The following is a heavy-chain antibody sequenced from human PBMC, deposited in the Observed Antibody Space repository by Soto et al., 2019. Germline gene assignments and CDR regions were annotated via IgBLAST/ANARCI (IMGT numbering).Heavy chain of an antibody. V-gene: IGHV4-34*01. CDR3: ARGGSNDWQVAFDI. Sequence: QLQQWGAGLLKPSETLSLTCVVSGGSFSTYYYNWIHQSPGKGLEWIGEINHSGSNNYSPSLKSRVTMSLDTSKNQFSLKLTSVTAADTAVYYCARGGSNDWQVAFDIWGQGTMVTVSS. J-gene: IGHJ3*02. CDR2: INHSGSN. CDR1: GGSFSTYY. D-gene: IGHD3-9*01.